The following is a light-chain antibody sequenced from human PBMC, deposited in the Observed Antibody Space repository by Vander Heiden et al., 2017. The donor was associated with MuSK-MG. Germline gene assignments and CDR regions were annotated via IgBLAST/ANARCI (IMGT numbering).Light chain of an antibody. CDR1: SGHSSYA. CDR3: QTWGTGIQGV. CDR2: LNSDGSH. Sequence: QLVLTQSPSASASLGASVKLTCTLSSGHSSYAIAWHQQQPEKGPRYLMKLNSDGSHSKGDRIPDRFSGSSSGAERYLTISSLQSEDEADYYCQTWGTGIQGVFGGGTKLTVL. V-gene: IGLV4-69*01. J-gene: IGLJ2*01.